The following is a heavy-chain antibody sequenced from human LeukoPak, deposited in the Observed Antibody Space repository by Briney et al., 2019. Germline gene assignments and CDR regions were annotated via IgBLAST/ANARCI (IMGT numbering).Heavy chain of an antibody. CDR3: TRHTNWYFDY. D-gene: IGHD3-3*01. CDR1: GFTFSGSA. V-gene: IGHV3-73*01. Sequence: GGSLRLSCAASGFTFSGSAMHWVRQASGKGLEWVGRIRSKANSYATAYAASVIGRFTISRDDSKNTAYLQMNSLKTEDTAVYYCTRHTNWYFDYWGQGTLVTVSS. J-gene: IGHJ4*02. CDR2: IRSKANSYAT.